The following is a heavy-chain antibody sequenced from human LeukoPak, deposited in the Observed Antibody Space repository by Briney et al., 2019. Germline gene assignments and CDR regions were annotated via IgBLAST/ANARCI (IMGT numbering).Heavy chain of an antibody. CDR1: GFTFNDYG. Sequence: GGSLRLSCVVSGFTFNDYGMHWVRQAPGKGLEWVAVISHDGTDQYYEDSVKGRFTISRDNSNNTLYLQMSSLRVEDTAVYYCAKAGRVMRYFDWLSYCDYWGQGTLVTVSS. CDR2: ISHDGTDQ. J-gene: IGHJ4*02. V-gene: IGHV3-30*18. D-gene: IGHD3-9*01. CDR3: AKAGRVMRYFDWLSYCDY.